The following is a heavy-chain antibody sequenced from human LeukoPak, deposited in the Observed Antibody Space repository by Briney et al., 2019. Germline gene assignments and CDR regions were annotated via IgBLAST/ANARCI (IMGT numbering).Heavy chain of an antibody. CDR2: IYYSGST. J-gene: IGHJ4*02. CDR3: ARSKYSGYDWEFDY. D-gene: IGHD5-12*01. CDR1: GGSVSSGSYY. V-gene: IGHV4-61*01. Sequence: SETLSLTCTVSGGSVSSGSYYWSWIRQPLGKGLEWIGYIYYSGSTNYNPSLKSRVTISVDTSKNQFSLKLSSVTAADTAVYYCARSKYSGYDWEFDYWGQGTLVTVSS.